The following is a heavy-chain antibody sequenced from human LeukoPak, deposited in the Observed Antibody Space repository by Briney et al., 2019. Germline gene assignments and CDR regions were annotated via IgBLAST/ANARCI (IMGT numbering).Heavy chain of an antibody. CDR1: GGSISSSSYY. CDR3: ARHLFDCSIPGRDAFDI. CDR2: IYYSGST. D-gene: IGHD3-9*01. V-gene: IGHV4-39*01. Sequence: SETLSLTCTVSGGSISSSSYYWGWIRQPPGKGLEWIVSIYYSGSTYYNPSLKSRVTISVDTSNTQFSLKLSSVTAADTAVYYCARHLFDCSIPGRDAFDIWGQGTMVTVSS. J-gene: IGHJ3*02.